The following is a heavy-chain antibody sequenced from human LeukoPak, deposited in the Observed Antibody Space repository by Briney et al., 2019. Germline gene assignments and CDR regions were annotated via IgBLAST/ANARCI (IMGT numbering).Heavy chain of an antibody. CDR3: ASTVYGSGSYYFDY. J-gene: IGHJ4*02. CDR1: GGSISSYY. Sequence: SETLSLTXTVSGGSISSYYWSWIRQPPGKGLEWIGYIYYSGSTNYNPSLKSRVTISVDTSKNQFSLKLSSVTAADTAVYYCASTVYGSGSYYFDYWGQGTLVTVSS. V-gene: IGHV4-59*01. CDR2: IYYSGST. D-gene: IGHD3-10*01.